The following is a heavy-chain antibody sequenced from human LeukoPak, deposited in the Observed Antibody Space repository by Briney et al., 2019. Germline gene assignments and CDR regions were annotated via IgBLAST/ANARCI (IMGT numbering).Heavy chain of an antibody. CDR3: AKCPYSGSYYGGYDYYYMDV. CDR1: GFTFSSYA. V-gene: IGHV3-23*01. CDR2: ISGSGGST. D-gene: IGHD1-26*01. J-gene: IGHJ6*03. Sequence: GGSLRLSCAASGFTFSSYAMTWVRQAPGKGLEWVSAISGSGGSTYYADSVKGRFTISRDNSKNTLFLQMNSLRAEDAAVYYCAKCPYSGSYYGGYDYYYMDVWGKGTTVTISS.